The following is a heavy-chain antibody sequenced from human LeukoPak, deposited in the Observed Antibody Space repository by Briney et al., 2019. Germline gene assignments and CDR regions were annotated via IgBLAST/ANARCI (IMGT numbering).Heavy chain of an antibody. CDR3: ARAPMYYYMDV. V-gene: IGHV4-59*01. Sequence: PSETLSLTCTVSGGSISSYYWSWIRKPPGKGLEWIGYIYYSGSTNYNPSLKSRVNISVDTSKNQFSLKLSSVTAADTAVYYCARAPMYYYMDVWGKGTTVTVSS. CDR2: IYYSGST. J-gene: IGHJ6*03. CDR1: GGSISSYY.